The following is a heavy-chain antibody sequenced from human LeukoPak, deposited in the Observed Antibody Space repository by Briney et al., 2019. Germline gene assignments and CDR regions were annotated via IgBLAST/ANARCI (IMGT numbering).Heavy chain of an antibody. J-gene: IGHJ3*02. Sequence: GGSLRLSCAASGFTFSNYAMSWVCQAPGKGLEWVSAISGSGGSTYYADSVKGRFTISRDNSKNTLYLQMNSLRAEDTAVYYCAKARVGAGTFDIWGQGTMVTVSS. V-gene: IGHV3-23*01. CDR3: AKARVGAGTFDI. D-gene: IGHD1-26*01. CDR2: ISGSGGST. CDR1: GFTFSNYA.